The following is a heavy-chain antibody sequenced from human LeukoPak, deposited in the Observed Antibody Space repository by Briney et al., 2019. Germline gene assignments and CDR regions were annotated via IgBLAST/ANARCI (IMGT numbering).Heavy chain of an antibody. Sequence: PGGSLRLSCAASGFTFNNYAMSWVRQARGGGLGWVSALSASGGTTYYADSVKGRFTISRDNSENTLYLQMNSLRVEDTAVYYCAREPREYCSRTACANWFESWGQGTLVTVSS. D-gene: IGHD2-2*01. CDR2: LSASGGTT. J-gene: IGHJ5*01. V-gene: IGHV3-23*01. CDR1: GFTFNNYA. CDR3: AREPREYCSRTACANWFES.